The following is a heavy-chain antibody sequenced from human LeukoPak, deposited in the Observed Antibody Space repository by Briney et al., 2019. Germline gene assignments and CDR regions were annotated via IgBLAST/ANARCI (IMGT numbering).Heavy chain of an antibody. J-gene: IGHJ4*02. CDR1: GFSFSTYW. Sequence: GGSLRLSCAASGFSFSTYWMHWVRQAPGMGLVWVSRLNGYGSNSNYADSVMGRFTISRGNSQNTLYLQMNSLRAADTGVYFCVKVLMAGDPAGISIFDYWGQGVLVTVSS. V-gene: IGHV3-74*01. CDR2: LNGYGSNS. D-gene: IGHD3-3*01. CDR3: VKVLMAGDPAGISIFDY.